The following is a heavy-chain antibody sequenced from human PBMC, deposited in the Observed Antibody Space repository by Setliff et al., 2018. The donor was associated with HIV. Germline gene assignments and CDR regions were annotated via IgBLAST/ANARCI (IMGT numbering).Heavy chain of an antibody. CDR1: GESFSDYS. V-gene: IGHV4-34*01. Sequence: SETLSLTCAVYGESFSDYSWNWIRQTPEKGLEWIAEITQSGTTNYNPSLRGRVTIVVGTSKNNFSLNLRSVTAADTAFYYCATKGWNAYKAFDYWGQGTLVTVSS. CDR2: ITQSGTT. CDR3: ATKGWNAYKAFDY. D-gene: IGHD1-1*01. J-gene: IGHJ4*02.